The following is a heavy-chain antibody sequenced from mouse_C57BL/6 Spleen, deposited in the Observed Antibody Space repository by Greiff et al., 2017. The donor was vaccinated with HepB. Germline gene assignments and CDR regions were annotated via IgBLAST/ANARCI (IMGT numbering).Heavy chain of an antibody. Sequence: VQLQQPGAELVKPGASVKLSCKASGYTFTSYWMQWVKQRPGQGLEWIGEIDPSDSYTNYNQKFKGKATLTVDTSSSTAYMQLSSLTSEDSAVYYCAIFITTVDAMDYWGQGTSVTVSS. CDR3: AIFITTVDAMDY. CDR2: IDPSDSYT. V-gene: IGHV1-50*01. CDR1: GYTFTSYW. D-gene: IGHD1-1*01. J-gene: IGHJ4*01.